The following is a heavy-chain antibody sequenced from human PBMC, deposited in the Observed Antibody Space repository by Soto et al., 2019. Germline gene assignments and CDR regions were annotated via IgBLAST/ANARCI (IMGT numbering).Heavy chain of an antibody. CDR3: AKGRGGSGSLTPRVDF. CDR2: ISGGGDTT. D-gene: IGHD3-10*01. V-gene: IGHV3-23*01. J-gene: IGHJ4*02. Sequence: EVQLLESGGGWVQPGGSLRLSCAASGYTFNNYAMTWVRQAPGKGLEWVSAISGGGDTTSYADPVKGRFTVSRDGSKNTLYLQMSSLRAEDTALYYCAKGRGGSGSLTPRVDFWGQGTLVTVSS. CDR1: GYTFNNYA.